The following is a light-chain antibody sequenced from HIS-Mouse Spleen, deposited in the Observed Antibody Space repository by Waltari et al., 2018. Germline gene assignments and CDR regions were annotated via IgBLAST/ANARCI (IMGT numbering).Light chain of an antibody. Sequence: QSALTQPRSVSGSPGQSVTISCTGTSSDVGGYNYVSWYQQHPGKAPKLMIYDVSKRPSAVPDRFSGSKSGNTASLTISGLQAEDEADYYCCSYAGSYRVVGTGTKVTVL. V-gene: IGLV2-11*01. J-gene: IGLJ1*01. CDR1: SSDVGGYNY. CDR3: CSYAGSYRV. CDR2: DVS.